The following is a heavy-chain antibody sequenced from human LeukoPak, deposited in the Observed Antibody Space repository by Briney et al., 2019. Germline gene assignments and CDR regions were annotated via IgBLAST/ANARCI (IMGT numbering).Heavy chain of an antibody. CDR2: ISDRGNT. D-gene: IGHD4-11*01. J-gene: IGHJ4*02. CDR1: GGSISSDY. V-gene: IGHV4-59*08. CDR3: ARMGYSNYEFAY. Sequence: SETLSLTCTVSGGSISSDYWNWLRQPPGKGLEWVGSISDRGNTDYNPSLKSRVTISVDTSKNQFSLKLSSVTAADTAAYYCARMGYSNYEFAYWGQGTLVTVSS.